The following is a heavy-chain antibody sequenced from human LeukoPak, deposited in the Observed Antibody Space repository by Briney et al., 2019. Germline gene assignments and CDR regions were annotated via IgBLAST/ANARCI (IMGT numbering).Heavy chain of an antibody. D-gene: IGHD3-10*01. Sequence: GGSLRLSCAASGFTFSSYSMNWVRQAPGKGLEWVSSISSSSSYIYYADSVKGRFTISRDNAKNSLYLQMNSLRAEDTAVYYCARDPGTGYFDYWGQGTLVTVSS. V-gene: IGHV3-21*04. CDR1: GFTFSSYS. CDR2: ISSSSSYI. J-gene: IGHJ4*02. CDR3: ARDPGTGYFDY.